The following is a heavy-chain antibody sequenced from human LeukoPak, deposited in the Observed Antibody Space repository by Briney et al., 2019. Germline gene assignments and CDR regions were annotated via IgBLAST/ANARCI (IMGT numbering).Heavy chain of an antibody. J-gene: IGHJ5*02. CDR1: GYSFTHYW. D-gene: IGHD5-12*01. CDR2: IYPGDSDT. CDR3: ARRGYSGYEGAWFDP. V-gene: IGHV5-51*01. Sequence: KLGESLKISCKGSGYSFTHYWIGWVRQMPGKGLEWMVIIYPGDSDTRYSPSFQGQVTISADKSISTAYLQWSSLKASDTAIYYCARRGYSGYEGAWFDPWGQGTQVTVSS.